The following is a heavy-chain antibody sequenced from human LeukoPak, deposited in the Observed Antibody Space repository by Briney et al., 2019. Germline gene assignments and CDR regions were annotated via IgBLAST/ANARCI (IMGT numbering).Heavy chain of an antibody. Sequence: SETLSLTCAVYGGSFSGYYWSWIRQPPGKGLEWIGEINHSGSTNYNPSLKSRVTISVDTSKNQFSLKLSSVTAADTAVYYCARSGGRYDSSGYYYRYYYYYMDVWGKGTTVTVSS. D-gene: IGHD3-22*01. V-gene: IGHV4-34*01. J-gene: IGHJ6*03. CDR2: INHSGST. CDR3: ARSGGRYDSSGYYYRYYYYYMDV. CDR1: GGSFSGYY.